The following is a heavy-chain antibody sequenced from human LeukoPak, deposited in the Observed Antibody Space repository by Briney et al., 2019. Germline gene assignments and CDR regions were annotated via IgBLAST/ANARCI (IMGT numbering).Heavy chain of an antibody. D-gene: IGHD3-3*01. CDR3: ARGGDYYDFWSGENWSDP. CDR1: GFTFSSYA. Sequence: GGSLRLSCAASGFTFSSYAMHWVRQAPGKGLEWVAVISYDGSNKYYADSVKGRFTISRDNAKNSLYLQMNSLRAEDTAVYYCARGGDYYDFWSGENWSDPWDQGTLVTVSS. CDR2: ISYDGSNK. J-gene: IGHJ5*02. V-gene: IGHV3-30-3*01.